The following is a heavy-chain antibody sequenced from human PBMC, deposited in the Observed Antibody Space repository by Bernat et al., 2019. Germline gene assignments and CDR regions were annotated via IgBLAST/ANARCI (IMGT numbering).Heavy chain of an antibody. CDR3: ARQKGYYDSSGYSGRYYFDY. D-gene: IGHD3-22*01. Sequence: QLQLQESGPGLVKPSETLSLSCTVSGGSISSSGYYGGRIRQPPGKGLEWIGSIYYSGSTYYNPSLKSRVTISVDTSKNQFSLKLSSVTAADTAVYYCARQKGYYDSSGYSGRYYFDYWGQGTLVTVSS. CDR2: IYYSGST. J-gene: IGHJ4*02. V-gene: IGHV4-39*01. CDR1: GGSISSSGYY.